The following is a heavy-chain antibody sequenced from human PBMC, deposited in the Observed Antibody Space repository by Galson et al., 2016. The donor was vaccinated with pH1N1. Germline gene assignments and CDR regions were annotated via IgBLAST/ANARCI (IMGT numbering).Heavy chain of an antibody. CDR3: VRSTGYNKVNGPFDV. CDR1: GGPLSSYA. V-gene: IGHV1-69*13. Sequence: SVKVSCKASGGPLSSYATGWVRQAPGQGPEWMGGIMPIFGTTKYEQKFQGRVRITADEMSGSAYMELTGLTSMDTAVYYCVRSTGYNKVNGPFDVWGQGTLVIVSS. J-gene: IGHJ3*01. D-gene: IGHD1-14*01. CDR2: IMPIFGTT.